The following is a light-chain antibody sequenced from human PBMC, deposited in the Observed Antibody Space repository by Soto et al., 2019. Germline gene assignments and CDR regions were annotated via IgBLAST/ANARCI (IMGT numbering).Light chain of an antibody. CDR2: GAS. CDR3: QNYHLALGT. J-gene: IGKJ5*01. V-gene: IGKV1-27*01. Sequence: DIQMTQSPSSLSASVGDTVTITCRASQDIINHLAWYQQRPGKVPKLLIYGASTLLSGVPSRFRGSGSGTHFTLTISSLQPEDVATYYCQNYHLALGTFGQGTRLEIK. CDR1: QDIINH.